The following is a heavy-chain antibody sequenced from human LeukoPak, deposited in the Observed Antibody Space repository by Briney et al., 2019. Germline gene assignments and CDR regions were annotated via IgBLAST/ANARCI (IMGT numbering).Heavy chain of an antibody. CDR3: ARDSALYSSGWLFDY. J-gene: IGHJ4*02. Sequence: PSETLSLTXTVSGGSISSGSYYWSWIRQPAGKGLEWIGRIYTSGSTNYNPSLKSRVTISVDTSKNQFSLKLSSVTAADTAVYYCARDSALYSSGWLFDYWGQGTLVTVSS. D-gene: IGHD6-19*01. V-gene: IGHV4-61*02. CDR1: GGSISSGSYY. CDR2: IYTSGST.